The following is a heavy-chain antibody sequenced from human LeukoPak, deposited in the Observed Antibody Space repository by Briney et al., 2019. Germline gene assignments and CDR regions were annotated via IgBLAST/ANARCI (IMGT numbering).Heavy chain of an antibody. J-gene: IGHJ4*02. CDR3: ARESTGRIWFGAPNDY. Sequence: GGSLRLSCAASGFTFGSYAMHWVRQAPGKGLEWVAVISYDGNNKYYADSVKGRFTISRDNSKNTLYLQMNSLRAEDTAVYYCARESTGRIWFGAPNDYWGQGTLVTVSS. CDR2: ISYDGNNK. V-gene: IGHV3-30-3*01. D-gene: IGHD3-10*01. CDR1: GFTFGSYA.